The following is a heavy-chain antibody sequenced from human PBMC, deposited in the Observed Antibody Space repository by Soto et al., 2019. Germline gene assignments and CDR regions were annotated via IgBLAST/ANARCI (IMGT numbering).Heavy chain of an antibody. CDR1: GYTFTSYG. V-gene: IGHV1-18*01. D-gene: IGHD6-25*01. J-gene: IGHJ6*02. CDR2: ISAYNGNT. CDR3: ARDGAAAGAIDV. Sequence: QVQLVQSGAEVKKPGASVKVSCKASGYTFTSYGISWVRQAPGQGLEWMGWISAYNGNTNYAQKLQGRETMTTDTTTSTAERDVGSLRSDGAGVDWCARDGAAAGAIDVWGQGTPVTVSS.